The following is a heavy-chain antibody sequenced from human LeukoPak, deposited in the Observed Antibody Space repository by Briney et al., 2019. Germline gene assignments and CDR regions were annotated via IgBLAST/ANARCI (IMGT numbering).Heavy chain of an antibody. J-gene: IGHJ4*02. CDR3: ARDRVGFGHRYYYFDY. Sequence: ASVKVSCKASGYTFTSYYMHWVRQAPGQGPEWMGIINPSGGSTSYAQKFQGRVTMTRDTSTSTVYMELSSLRSEDTAVYYCARDRVGFGHRYYYFDYWGQGTLVTVSS. D-gene: IGHD3-10*01. V-gene: IGHV1-46*03. CDR2: INPSGGST. CDR1: GYTFTSYY.